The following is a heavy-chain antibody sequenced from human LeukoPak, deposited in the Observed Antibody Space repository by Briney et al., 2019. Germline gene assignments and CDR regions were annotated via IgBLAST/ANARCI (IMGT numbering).Heavy chain of an antibody. J-gene: IGHJ6*02. CDR3: ARENYGDYFSYYYYGMDV. D-gene: IGHD4-17*01. Sequence: ASVKVSCKASGGTFSSYAISWVRQAPGQGLEWMGGIIPIFGTANYAQKFQGRVTITADESTCTAYMELSSLRSEDTAVYYCARENYGDYFSYYYYGMDVWGQGTTVTVSS. CDR2: IIPIFGTA. V-gene: IGHV1-69*13. CDR1: GGTFSSYA.